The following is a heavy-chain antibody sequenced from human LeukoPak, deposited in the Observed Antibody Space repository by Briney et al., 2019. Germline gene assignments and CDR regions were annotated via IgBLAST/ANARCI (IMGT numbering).Heavy chain of an antibody. CDR3: AQETAYDILTGRRRYYFDY. CDR2: ISGSGGST. J-gene: IGHJ4*02. Sequence: GGSLRLSCAASGFTFSSYAMSWVRQAPGKGLEWVSAISGSGGSTYYADSVKGRFTISRDNSKNTLYLQMNSLRAEDTAVYFCAQETAYDILTGRRRYYFDYWGQGTLVTVSS. V-gene: IGHV3-23*01. D-gene: IGHD3-9*01. CDR1: GFTFSSYA.